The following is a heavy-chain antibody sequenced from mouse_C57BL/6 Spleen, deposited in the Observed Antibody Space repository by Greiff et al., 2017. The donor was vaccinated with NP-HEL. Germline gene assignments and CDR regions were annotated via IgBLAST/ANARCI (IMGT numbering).Heavy chain of an antibody. CDR2: ISSGGSYT. CDR1: GFTFSSYG. Sequence: EVKLVESGGDLVKPGGSLKLSCAASGFTFSSYGMSWVRQTPDKRLEWVATISSGGSYTYYLDCVKGRFTISRDNAKNTLYLQMSSLKSEDTAMYYCARNPNYFDYWGQGTTLTVSS. CDR3: ARNPNYFDY. V-gene: IGHV5-6*01. J-gene: IGHJ2*01.